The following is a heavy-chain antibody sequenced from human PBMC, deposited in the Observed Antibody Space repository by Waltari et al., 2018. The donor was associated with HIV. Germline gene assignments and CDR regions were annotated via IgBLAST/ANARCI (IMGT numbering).Heavy chain of an antibody. CDR3: ARPNTFTIFGILAPFDY. D-gene: IGHD3-3*01. Sequence: VQLVQSGAEVMEPGASVKISCKTSGYSFADYYIHWVRQAPGQGLQGMGWINPKTGDTSFAQSFQGRVSVTRDTSISTAYLELNSLKSDDAAIYYCARPNTFTIFGILAPFDYWGQGTLVTVSS. CDR2: INPKTGDT. CDR1: GYSFADYY. V-gene: IGHV1-2*02. J-gene: IGHJ4*02.